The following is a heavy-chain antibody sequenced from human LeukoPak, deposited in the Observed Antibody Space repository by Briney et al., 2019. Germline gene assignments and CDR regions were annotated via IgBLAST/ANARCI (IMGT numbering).Heavy chain of an antibody. D-gene: IGHD3-3*01. CDR1: GYTLTELS. Sequence: ASVKVSCKVSGYTLTELSMHWVRQAPGKGLEWMGGFDPEDGETIYAQKFQGRVTMTEDTSTDTAYMELSSLRSEDTAVYYCATDIRFFSPIGYWGQGTLVTVSS. V-gene: IGHV1-24*01. CDR2: FDPEDGET. CDR3: ATDIRFFSPIGY. J-gene: IGHJ4*02.